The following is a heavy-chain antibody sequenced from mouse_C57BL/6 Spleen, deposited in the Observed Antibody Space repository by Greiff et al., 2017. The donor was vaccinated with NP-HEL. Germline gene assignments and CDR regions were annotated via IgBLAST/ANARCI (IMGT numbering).Heavy chain of an antibody. Sequence: QVQLQQSGAELVKPGASVKMSCKASGYTFTSYWITWVKQRPGQGLEWIGDIYPGSGSTNYNEKFKSKATLTVDTSSSTAYMQLSSLTSEDSAVYYCGRWGDGYYGWFAYWGQGTLVTVSA. CDR3: GRWGDGYYGWFAY. CDR1: GYTFTSYW. V-gene: IGHV1-55*01. CDR2: IYPGSGST. D-gene: IGHD2-3*01. J-gene: IGHJ3*01.